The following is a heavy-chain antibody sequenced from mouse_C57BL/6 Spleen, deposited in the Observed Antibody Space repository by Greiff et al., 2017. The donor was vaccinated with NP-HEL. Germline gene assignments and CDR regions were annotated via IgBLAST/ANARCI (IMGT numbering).Heavy chain of an antibody. CDR1: GYTFTSYW. J-gene: IGHJ4*01. D-gene: IGHD5-1*01. CDR2: IHPNSGST. CDR3: AGGYLYYYAMDY. V-gene: IGHV1-64*01. Sequence: QVQLQQPGAELVKPGASVKLSCKASGYTFTSYWMHWVKQRPGQGLEWIGMIHPNSGSTNYNEKFKSKATLTVDKSSSTAYMQLSSLTSEDSAVYYCAGGYLYYYAMDYWGQGTSVTVSS.